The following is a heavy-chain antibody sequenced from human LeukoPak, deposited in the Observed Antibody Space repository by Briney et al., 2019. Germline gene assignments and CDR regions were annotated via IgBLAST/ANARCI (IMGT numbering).Heavy chain of an antibody. V-gene: IGHV4-59*01. J-gene: IGHJ5*02. Sequence: SETLSLTCTVSGGSISSYYWSWIRQPPGKGLEWIGYIYYSGSTNYNPSLKSRVTISVDTSNNQFSLKLSSVTAADTAVYYCARELSGIAAAGTWNWFDPWGQGTLVTVSS. D-gene: IGHD6-13*01. CDR2: IYYSGST. CDR1: GGSISSYY. CDR3: ARELSGIAAAGTWNWFDP.